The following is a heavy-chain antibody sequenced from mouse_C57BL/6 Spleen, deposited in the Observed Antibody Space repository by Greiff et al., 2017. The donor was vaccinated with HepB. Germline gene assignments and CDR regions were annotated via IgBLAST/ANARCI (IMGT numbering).Heavy chain of an antibody. CDR3: ARGDYYGSSGFAY. CDR2: IYPGSGST. V-gene: IGHV1-55*01. CDR1: GYTFTSYW. Sequence: QVQLKESGAELVKPGASVKMSCKASGYTFTSYWITWVKQRPGQGLEWIGDIYPGSGSTNYNEKFKSNATLTVDTSSSTAYMQLSSLTSEDSAVYYCARGDYYGSSGFAYWGQGTLVTVSA. D-gene: IGHD1-1*01. J-gene: IGHJ3*01.